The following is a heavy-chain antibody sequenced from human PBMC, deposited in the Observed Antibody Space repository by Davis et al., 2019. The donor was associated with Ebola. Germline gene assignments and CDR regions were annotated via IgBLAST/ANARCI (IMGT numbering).Heavy chain of an antibody. Sequence: GESLKISCAASGFTFSSYEMNWVRQAPGKGLEWVSYISSSGSTIYYADSVKGRFTISRDNAKNTLYLQINSLRAEDTAVYSCARDRFSDYYGMDVWGQGTTVTVSS. CDR1: GFTFSSYE. CDR3: ARDRFSDYYGMDV. J-gene: IGHJ6*02. V-gene: IGHV3-48*03. CDR2: ISSSGSTI. D-gene: IGHD1-26*01.